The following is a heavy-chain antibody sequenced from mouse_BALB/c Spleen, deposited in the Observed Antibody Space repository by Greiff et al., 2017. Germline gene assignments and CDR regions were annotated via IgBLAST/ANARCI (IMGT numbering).Heavy chain of an antibody. CDR2: ISSGSSTI. J-gene: IGHJ4*01. CDR3: ARGWLLRGGYYAMDY. V-gene: IGHV5-17*02. CDR1: GFTFSSFG. D-gene: IGHD2-3*01. Sequence: EVQRVESGGGLVQPGGSRKLSCAASGFTFSSFGMHWVRQAPEKGLEWVAYISSGSSTIYYADTVKGRFTISRDNPKNTLFLQMTSLRSEDTAMYYCARGWLLRGGYYAMDYWGQGTSVTVSS.